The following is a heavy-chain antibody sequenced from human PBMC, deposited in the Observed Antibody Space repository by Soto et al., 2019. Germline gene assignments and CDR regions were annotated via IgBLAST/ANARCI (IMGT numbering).Heavy chain of an antibody. J-gene: IGHJ5*02. CDR2: INHSGST. CDR1: DGSFSGYY. D-gene: IGHD3-10*01. V-gene: IGHV4-34*01. CDR3: ARVLLWFGELLDHWFDP. Sequence: SETLSLTCAVYDGSFSGYYWSWIRQPPGKGLEWIGEINHSGSTNYNPSLKSRVTISVDTSKNQFSLKLSSVTAADTAVYYCARVLLWFGELLDHWFDPWGQGTLVTVSS.